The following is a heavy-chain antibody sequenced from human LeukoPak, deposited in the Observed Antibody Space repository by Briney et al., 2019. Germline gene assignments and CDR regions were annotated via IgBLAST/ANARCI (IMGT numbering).Heavy chain of an antibody. CDR1: GFTFSDYG. V-gene: IGHV3-23*01. CDR2: ISGSGIST. Sequence: GGSLRLSCAAAGFTFSDYGMNWVRQAPGKGLEWVSGISGSGISTYYADSVKGRFTISRDNSKNTLYLQMNSLRVEDTAVYYCAKSWNYYDSSGDDALDIWGQGTMVTASS. CDR3: AKSWNYYDSSGDDALDI. J-gene: IGHJ3*02. D-gene: IGHD3-22*01.